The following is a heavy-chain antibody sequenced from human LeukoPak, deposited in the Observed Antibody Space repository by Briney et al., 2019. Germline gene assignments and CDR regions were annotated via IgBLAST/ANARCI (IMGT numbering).Heavy chain of an antibody. D-gene: IGHD3-10*01. V-gene: IGHV5-51*01. CDR2: IYPADSHT. CDR1: GYSFTSYW. J-gene: IGHJ5*02. Sequence: HGESLKISCKGSGYSFTSYWIGWVRQLPGKGLEWMGTIYPADSHTTYSPSFQGQVTISADKSISTAYLRWSSLKASDTAIYYCAKGSPPNWFDPWGRGTLVTVSS. CDR3: AKGSPPNWFDP.